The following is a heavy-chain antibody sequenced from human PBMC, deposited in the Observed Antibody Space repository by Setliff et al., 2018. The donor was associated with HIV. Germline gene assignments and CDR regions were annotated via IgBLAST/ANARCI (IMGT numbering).Heavy chain of an antibody. CDR3: ARGLRWIQVSPDYFDF. J-gene: IGHJ4*02. D-gene: IGHD5-18*01. Sequence: PGGSLRLSCSASGFPFSSYTMSWVRQAPGKGLEWVSSISTSGSNIYYADSLKGRFTISRDNAKNSLYLQMNSLRAEDTAVYYCARGLRWIQVSPDYFDFWGQGTLVTVS. CDR2: ISTSGSNI. CDR1: GFPFSSYT. V-gene: IGHV3-21*01.